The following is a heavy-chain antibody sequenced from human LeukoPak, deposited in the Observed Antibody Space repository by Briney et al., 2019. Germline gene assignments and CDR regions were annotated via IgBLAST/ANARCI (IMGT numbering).Heavy chain of an antibody. D-gene: IGHD3-3*01. V-gene: IGHV3-21*01. J-gene: IGHJ6*02. CDR3: ARDPSTIQFARRSYGMDV. CDR1: GFTFSSYS. CDR2: ISSSSSYI. Sequence: GGSLRLSCAASGFTFSSYSMNWVRQAPGKGLEWVSSISSSSSYIYYADSVKGRFTISRDNAKNSLYLQMNSLRAEDTAVYYCARDPSTIQFARRSYGMDVWGQGTTVTVSS.